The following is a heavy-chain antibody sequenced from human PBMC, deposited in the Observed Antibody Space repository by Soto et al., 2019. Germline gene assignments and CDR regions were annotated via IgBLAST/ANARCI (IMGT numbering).Heavy chain of an antibody. D-gene: IGHD2-21*01. J-gene: IGHJ4*02. CDR3: AKGRLGDCGGKTCPEK. CDR2: IGNGGAT. Sequence: EVQLLESGGDLVQPGGSLRLSCAASGFTFTAYAMDWVRQAPGKGLEWVSSIGNGGATFYSDSVKGRFTISRDDSKDTLYRQMTSLRGEDTALYFCAKGRLGDCGGKTCPEKWGQGTLVTVSS. V-gene: IGHV3-23*01. CDR1: GFTFTAYA.